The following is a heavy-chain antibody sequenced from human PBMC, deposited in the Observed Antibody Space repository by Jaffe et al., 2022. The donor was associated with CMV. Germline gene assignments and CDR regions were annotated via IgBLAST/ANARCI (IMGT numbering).Heavy chain of an antibody. CDR1: GYSFTSYW. D-gene: IGHD3-10*01. V-gene: IGHV5-51*01. J-gene: IGHJ3*02. Sequence: EVQLVQSGAEVKKPGESLKISCKGSGYSFTSYWIGWVRQMPGKGLEWMGIIYPGDSDTRYSPSFQGQVTISADKSISTAYLQWSSLKASDTAMYYCARHIMVRGVIISSGDAFDIWGQGTMVTVSS. CDR3: ARHIMVRGVIISSGDAFDI. CDR2: IYPGDSDT.